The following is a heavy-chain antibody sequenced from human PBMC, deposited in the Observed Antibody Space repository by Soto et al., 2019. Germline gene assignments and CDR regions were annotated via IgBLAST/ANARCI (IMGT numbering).Heavy chain of an antibody. V-gene: IGHV3-23*01. CDR3: AKHFDSGCPDY. J-gene: IGHJ4*02. CDR2: ISDSGGST. CDR1: GFTFSSYA. D-gene: IGHD6-19*01. Sequence: GGSLRLSCAASGFTFSSYALSWVRQAPGKGLEWVSIISDSGGSTFYADSVKGRCTISRDNSKNTLYLQMNNLRAEDTAVYYCAKHFDSGCPDYWGQGTLVTVSS.